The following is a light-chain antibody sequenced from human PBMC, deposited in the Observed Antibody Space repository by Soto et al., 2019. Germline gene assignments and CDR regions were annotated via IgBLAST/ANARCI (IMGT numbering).Light chain of an antibody. V-gene: IGLV2-14*03. CDR1: SSDVGYSNS. Sequence: QSVLTQPASVSGSPGQSITISCTETSSDVGYSNSVSWYQQHPGKAPKLMIYDVTTRPSGVSNRFSGSKSDNTASLTISGLQAEDEADYYCCSYTTSYSLLFGGGTKLTVL. CDR3: CSYTTSYSLL. CDR2: DVT. J-gene: IGLJ2*01.